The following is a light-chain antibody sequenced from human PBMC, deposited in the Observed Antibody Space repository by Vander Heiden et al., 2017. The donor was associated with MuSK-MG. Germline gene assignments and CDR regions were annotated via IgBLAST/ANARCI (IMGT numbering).Light chain of an antibody. CDR1: QGISSY. J-gene: IGKJ1*01. V-gene: IGKV1-9*01. CDR3: QQLNSYPWT. CDR2: AAS. Sequence: DIQLTQSPSFLSASVGDRDTITCRVSQGISSYLAWYQQKPGKAPKLLIYAASTLQSGVPSRFSGSGSGTEFTLTISSLQPEDFATYYCQQLNSYPWTFGQGTKVEIK.